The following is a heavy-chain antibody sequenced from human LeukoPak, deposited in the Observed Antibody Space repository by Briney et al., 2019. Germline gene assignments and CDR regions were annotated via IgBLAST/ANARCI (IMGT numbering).Heavy chain of an antibody. CDR3: ARQIMQYSSGWYPDY. V-gene: IGHV4-59*08. CDR2: IYYSGST. CDR1: GGSISTYY. J-gene: IGHJ4*02. Sequence: SETLSLTCTVSGGSISTYYWSWIRQPPGKGLEWIGYIYYSGSTNYNPSLKSRVTISVDTSKNQFTLKLSSVTAADTAVYYCARQIMQYSSGWYPDYWGQGTLVTVSS. D-gene: IGHD6-19*01.